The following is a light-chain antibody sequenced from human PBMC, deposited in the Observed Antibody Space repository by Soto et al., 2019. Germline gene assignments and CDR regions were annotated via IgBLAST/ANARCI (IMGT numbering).Light chain of an antibody. CDR1: QTINNY. CDR2: TTS. V-gene: IGKV1-39*01. Sequence: DIQMTQSPSSLSASVGDRVTITCRASQTINNYLNWYQQQPGRAPKLLIYTTSNLQSGVPSRFSGSGSGTDVTLTISSLQPEDFATYYCQQTYSTPLTFGGGTKVEIK. CDR3: QQTYSTPLT. J-gene: IGKJ4*01.